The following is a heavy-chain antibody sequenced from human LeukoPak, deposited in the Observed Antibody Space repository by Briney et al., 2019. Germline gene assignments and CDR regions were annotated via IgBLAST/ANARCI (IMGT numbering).Heavy chain of an antibody. CDR3: ARGVAAAGTTLDY. J-gene: IGHJ4*02. D-gene: IGHD6-13*01. CDR2: INDDGKT. CDR1: GFSVSSKF. Sequence: AGESLRLSCAASGFSVSSKFMNWVRQAPGSGLEWVSVINDDGKTFYADSVKDRFTISRDNSKNTLYLQMNSLRAEDTAVYYCARGVAAAGTTLDYWGQGTLVTVSS. V-gene: IGHV3-66*01.